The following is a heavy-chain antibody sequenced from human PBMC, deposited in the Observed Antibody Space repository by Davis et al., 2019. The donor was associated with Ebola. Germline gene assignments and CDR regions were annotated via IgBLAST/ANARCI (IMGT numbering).Heavy chain of an antibody. Sequence: MPGGSLRLSCAVYGGSFSGYYWSWIRQPPGKGLEWIGEINHSGSTNYNPSLKSRVTISVDTSKNQFSLKLSSVPAADTAVYYCARGMIAVAGMIAYYYYGMDVWGQGTTVTVSS. CDR2: INHSGST. CDR3: ARGMIAVAGMIAYYYYGMDV. D-gene: IGHD6-19*01. J-gene: IGHJ6*02. V-gene: IGHV4-34*01. CDR1: GGSFSGYY.